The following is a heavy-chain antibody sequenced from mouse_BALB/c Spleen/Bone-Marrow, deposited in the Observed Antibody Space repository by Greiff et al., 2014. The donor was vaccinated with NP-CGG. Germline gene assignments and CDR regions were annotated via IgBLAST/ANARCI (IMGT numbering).Heavy chain of an antibody. V-gene: IGHV1-18*01. CDR3: ASYYGSTWYFDV. J-gene: IGHJ1*01. CDR2: INPYNGGT. D-gene: IGHD1-1*01. CDR1: GYSFTGYT. Sequence: VQLKESGPELVKPGASMKISCKASGYSFTGYTMNWVKQSHGKNLEWIGLINPYNGGTTYNQYFKGKATLTVDRSSSTAYMELISLTSEDSAVYYCASYYGSTWYFDVWGAGTTLTVSS.